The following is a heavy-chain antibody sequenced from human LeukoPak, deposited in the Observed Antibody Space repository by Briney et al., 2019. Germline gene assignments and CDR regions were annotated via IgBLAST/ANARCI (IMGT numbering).Heavy chain of an antibody. V-gene: IGHV4-34*01. CDR2: INHSGST. CDR1: GGSFSGYY. J-gene: IGHJ4*02. CDR3: ARGGSKRGSPATSIPFDY. Sequence: SETLSLTCAVYGGSFSGYYWSWIRQPPGKGLEWIGEINHSGSTNYNPSLKSRVTISVDTSKNQFSLKLSSVTAADTTVYYCARGGSKRGSPATSIPFDYWGQGTLVTVSS. D-gene: IGHD3-10*01.